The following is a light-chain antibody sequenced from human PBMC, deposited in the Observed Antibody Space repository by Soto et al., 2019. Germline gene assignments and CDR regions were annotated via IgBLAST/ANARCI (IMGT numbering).Light chain of an antibody. V-gene: IGKV3-15*01. CDR1: QSVSSN. Sequence: EIVMTQSPATLSVSPGERATLSCSASQSVSSNLAWYQQKPGQAPRLLIYGASTRATGIPARFSGSGSGTDFTLTISSLQSEDFAVYYCQQYNNWPPFTFGPWTKVDIK. J-gene: IGKJ3*01. CDR2: GAS. CDR3: QQYNNWPPFT.